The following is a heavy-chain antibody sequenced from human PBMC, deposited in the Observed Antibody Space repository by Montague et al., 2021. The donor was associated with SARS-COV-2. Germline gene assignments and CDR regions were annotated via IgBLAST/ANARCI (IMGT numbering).Heavy chain of an antibody. V-gene: IGHV4-39*07. J-gene: IGHJ6*02. D-gene: IGHD2-2*02. Sequence: TLSLTCTVSGGSISSSSYYWGWIRQPPGKGLEWIGSIYYSGSTYYNPSHKNRVTISVDTSKNQFSLKLNSVTAADTAVYYCARDPSRQLLLYPVGDYYYGMDVWGQGTTVTVSS. CDR2: IYYSGST. CDR3: ARDPSRQLLLYPVGDYYYGMDV. CDR1: GGSISSSSYY.